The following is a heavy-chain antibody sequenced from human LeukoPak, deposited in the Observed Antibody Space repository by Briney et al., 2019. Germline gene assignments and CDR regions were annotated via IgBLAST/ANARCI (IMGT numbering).Heavy chain of an antibody. CDR2: IYYSGNT. Sequence: SETLSLTCTVSGGSIRSYYWSWIRQPPGKGLEWIGYIYYSGNTNYNPSLKSRLTISIDTSKNQFSLKLSSVTAADTAVYYCARAGSSSWYTPYYYYYMDVWGKGTTVTVSS. V-gene: IGHV4-59*12. CDR1: GGSIRSYY. J-gene: IGHJ6*03. D-gene: IGHD6-13*01. CDR3: ARAGSSSWYTPYYYYYMDV.